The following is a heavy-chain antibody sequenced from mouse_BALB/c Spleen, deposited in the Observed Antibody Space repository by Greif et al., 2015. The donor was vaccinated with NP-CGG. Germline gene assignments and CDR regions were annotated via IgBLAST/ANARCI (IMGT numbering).Heavy chain of an antibody. V-gene: IGHV5-17*02. J-gene: IGHJ2*01. CDR3: ARRELRLRGYFDY. CDR2: ISSGSSTI. CDR1: GFTFSSFG. Sequence: EVKLQESGGGLVQPGGSRKLSCAASGFTFSSFGMHWVRQAPEKGLEWVAYISSGSSTIYYADTVKGRFTISRDNPKNXLFLQMTSLRSEDTAMYYCARRELRLRGYFDYWGQGTTLTVSS. D-gene: IGHD1-2*01.